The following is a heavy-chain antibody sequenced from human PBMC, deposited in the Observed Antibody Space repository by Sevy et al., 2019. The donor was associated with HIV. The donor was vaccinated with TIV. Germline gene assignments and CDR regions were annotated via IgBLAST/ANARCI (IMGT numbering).Heavy chain of an antibody. Sequence: ASVKVSCKASGYTFTGYYMHWVRQAPGQALAWMGWINPNSGGPNYAQNLQGRVTMTRDTSFSTTYIVLSRLRSVDTAVYYCAPGAGVAGTVVRFVPYYFDYWGQGTLVTVSS. D-gene: IGHD2-21*02. CDR2: INPNSGGP. CDR1: GYTFTGYY. V-gene: IGHV1-2*02. CDR3: APGAGVAGTVVRFVPYYFDY. J-gene: IGHJ4*02.